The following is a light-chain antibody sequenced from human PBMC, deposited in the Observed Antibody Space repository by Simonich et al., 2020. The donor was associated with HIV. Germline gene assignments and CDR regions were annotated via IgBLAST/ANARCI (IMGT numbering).Light chain of an antibody. V-gene: IGKV4-1*01. J-gene: IGKJ1*01. CDR3: QQYYSTLWT. CDR1: RSVLYSSNNKNY. Sequence: DIMMTQSPDSLAVSLGEGATINCKSSRSVLYSSNNKNYLAWYQHKPGQPPKLLIYWASTRESGVPDRFSGSGSGTNFTLTISSLQAEDVAVYYCQQYYSTLWTFGQGTKVEIK. CDR2: WAS.